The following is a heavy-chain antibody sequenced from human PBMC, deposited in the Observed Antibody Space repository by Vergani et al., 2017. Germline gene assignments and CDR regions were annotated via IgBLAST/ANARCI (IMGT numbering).Heavy chain of an antibody. CDR2: IYYSGST. V-gene: IGHV4-39*01. CDR3: ARHSTVEWLVKLGWIAP. J-gene: IGHJ5*02. D-gene: IGHD6-19*01. CDR1: GTSIRSSNYY. Sequence: QLQLQESGPGLVKPSATLSLTCSVSGTSIRSSNYYWGWIRQPPGQGLEWIPSIYYSGSTYYNPSLTSRVTISVDTSKNPFSLKLSSVTAGDTAVYFCARHSTVEWLVKLGWIAPWGQGILVTVSS.